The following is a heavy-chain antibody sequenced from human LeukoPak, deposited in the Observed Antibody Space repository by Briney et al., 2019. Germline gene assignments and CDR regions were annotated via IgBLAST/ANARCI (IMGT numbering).Heavy chain of an antibody. J-gene: IGHJ4*02. D-gene: IGHD5-18*01. CDR2: IWYDGSNK. CDR1: GFTFSSYG. Sequence: GRSLRLSCAASGFTFSSYGMHWVRQAPGKGLEWVAVIWYDGSNKYYADSVKGRFTISRDNSKNTLYLQMNSLRAEDTAVYYCAKERGGGGYSYGQYYFDYWGKGTLSPSPQ. CDR3: AKERGGGGYSYGQYYFDY. V-gene: IGHV3-33*06.